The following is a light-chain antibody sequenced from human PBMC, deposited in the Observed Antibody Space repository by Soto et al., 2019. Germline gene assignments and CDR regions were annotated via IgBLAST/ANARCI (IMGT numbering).Light chain of an antibody. J-gene: IGKJ2*01. CDR1: QSISYW. CDR2: QAT. CDR3: RHYNTYSPPYT. Sequence: DIQMTQFPATLSASVGDRVTMTCRASQSISYWLAWYQQKPGKAPNLLIYQATTLESGVPSRFSGSGSGTVFTLTITSLQPDDFATYYCRHYNTYSPPYTFGQGTKLEI. V-gene: IGKV1-5*03.